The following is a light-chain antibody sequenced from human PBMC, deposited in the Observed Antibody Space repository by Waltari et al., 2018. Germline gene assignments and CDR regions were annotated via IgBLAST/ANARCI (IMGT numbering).Light chain of an antibody. CDR3: QVWDTDTDYWV. J-gene: IGLJ3*02. Sequence: SYVLTQPPSMSVAPGQTARLPCGGNNIETKSVHWYQQRPGQAPVPFISDDGDRPSGIPEGFSGSNSANTASLTINRVEAGDEAHYYCQVWDTDTDYWVFGGGTMLTVL. CDR2: DDG. CDR1: NIETKS. V-gene: IGLV3-21*02.